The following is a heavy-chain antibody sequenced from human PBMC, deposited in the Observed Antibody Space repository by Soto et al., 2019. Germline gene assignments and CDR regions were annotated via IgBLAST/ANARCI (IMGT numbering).Heavy chain of an antibody. CDR2: ISSTGAYT. CDR1: GFTFSSYA. J-gene: IGHJ4*02. V-gene: IGHV3-64*02. CDR3: ARESVRPHLPPPPDY. Sequence: EVRLVESGEALVQPGGSLRLSCAASGFTFSSYAMHWVHQAPGKGLEYVSGISSTGAYTYYAASLKGRFTISRDNSQNTVDLQMGSLRVEDTAVYYCARESVRPHLPPPPDYWGQGTLVTVSS. D-gene: IGHD2-8*01.